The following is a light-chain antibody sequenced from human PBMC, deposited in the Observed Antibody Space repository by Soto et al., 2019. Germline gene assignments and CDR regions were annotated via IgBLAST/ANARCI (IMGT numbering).Light chain of an antibody. Sequence: QSALTQPASVSGSPGPSITVSCTGTSSDIGTYNYVSWFQQHPGKPPKLIIYDVSNRPSGVSNRFSGSKSGNTASLNISGLQAYDEADDYCISYISSNTLVFGAGTKLTVL. CDR1: SSDIGTYNY. CDR2: DVS. V-gene: IGLV2-14*03. CDR3: ISYISSNTLV. J-gene: IGLJ1*01.